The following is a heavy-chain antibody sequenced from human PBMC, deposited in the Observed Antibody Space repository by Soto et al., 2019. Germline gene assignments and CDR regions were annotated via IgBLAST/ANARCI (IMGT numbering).Heavy chain of an antibody. CDR2: ISYDGSNK. J-gene: IGHJ4*02. CDR3: VGLPPY. CDR1: GFTFSSYA. Sequence: SGGSLRLSCAASGFTFSSYAMHWVRQAPGKGLEWVAVISYDGSNKYYADSVKGRFTISRDNSKNTLYLQMNTLRAEDTAVYYCVGLPPYWGQGTLVTVSS. V-gene: IGHV3-30-3*01.